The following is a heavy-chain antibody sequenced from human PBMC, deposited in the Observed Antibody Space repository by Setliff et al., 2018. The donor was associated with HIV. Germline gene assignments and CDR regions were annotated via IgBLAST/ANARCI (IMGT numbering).Heavy chain of an antibody. CDR1: GYSFSGYY. V-gene: IGHV1-2*02. CDR3: AVASIVSTARWDH. Sequence: GASVKVSCKASGYSFSGYYLHWVRRAPGQGLEWMGWINPNSGATNYAQNFQGRVTMTRDTSISTAYMDLSSLTSDDTAVYYCAVASIVSTARWDHWGRGTLVTVPQ. J-gene: IGHJ4*02. CDR2: INPNSGAT. D-gene: IGHD1-26*01.